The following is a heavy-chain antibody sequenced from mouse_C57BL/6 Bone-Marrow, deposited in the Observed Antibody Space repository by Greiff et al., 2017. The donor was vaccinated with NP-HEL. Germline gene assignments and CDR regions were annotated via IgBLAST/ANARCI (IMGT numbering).Heavy chain of an antibody. V-gene: IGHV1-78*01. D-gene: IGHD3-2*02. J-gene: IGHJ4*01. CDR3: ARGGDSSGYDAMDY. CDR2: IYPRDGST. CDR1: GYTFTDHT. Sequence: QVQLQQSDAELVKPGASVKISCKVSGYTFTDHTIHWMKQRPEQGLEWIGYIYPRDGSTKYTEKFKGKATLTADKSSSTAYIQLNSLTSEDSAVYFCARGGDSSGYDAMDYWGQGTSVTVSS.